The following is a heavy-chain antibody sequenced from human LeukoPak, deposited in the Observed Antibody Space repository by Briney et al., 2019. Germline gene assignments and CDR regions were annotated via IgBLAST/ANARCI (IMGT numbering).Heavy chain of an antibody. Sequence: PGGSLRLSCAASGFIFSSYGMHWVRQAPGKGLEWVAFIRYDGSNKYHADSVKGRFTISRDNSKNTLYLQMNSLRAEDMALYYCASSASGGSYLDYWGQGTLVTVSS. CDR1: GFIFSSYG. J-gene: IGHJ4*02. D-gene: IGHD1-26*01. CDR3: ASSASGGSYLDY. V-gene: IGHV3-30*02. CDR2: IRYDGSNK.